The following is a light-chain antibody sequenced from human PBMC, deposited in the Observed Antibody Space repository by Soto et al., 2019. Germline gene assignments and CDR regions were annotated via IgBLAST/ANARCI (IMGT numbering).Light chain of an antibody. CDR3: QQYGGSTRT. Sequence: IVLPRSPATFSLSSGTSATLSGRASQSATTQLAWYKKKNGQAHRLIIHGEYSRATGVPGRITGSGYGTDFTLYIRRLEPEEWAVDEGQQYGGSTRTVGQGTKVENK. J-gene: IGKJ1*01. CDR1: QSATTQ. V-gene: IGKV3-20*01. CDR2: GEY.